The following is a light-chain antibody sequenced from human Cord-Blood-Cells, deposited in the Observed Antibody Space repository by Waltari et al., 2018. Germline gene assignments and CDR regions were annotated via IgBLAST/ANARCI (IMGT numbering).Light chain of an antibody. CDR3: QQYYSTPPT. V-gene: IGKV4-1*01. CDR1: QSVLYSSNNKNY. J-gene: IGKJ1*01. CDR2: WAA. Sequence: DIVMTQSPDSLAVSLGERATINCKSSQSVLYSSNNKNYLAWYQQKPGQPPKLLIYWAATRESGVPDRFSGSASGPDFTLTISSLQAEDVAVYYCQQYYSTPPTFGQGTKVEIK.